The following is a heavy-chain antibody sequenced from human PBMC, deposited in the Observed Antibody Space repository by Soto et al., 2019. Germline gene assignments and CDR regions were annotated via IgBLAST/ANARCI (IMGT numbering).Heavy chain of an antibody. D-gene: IGHD4-4*01. CDR2: IYGNDGK. Sequence: SGPTLVNPTQTLTLTFPFSGFSLSTSAVGVGWIRQPPGKALEWLALIYGNDGKRYSPSLKSSLTITKDTSKQEVVLKLTNVDPVDTATYYCGHVEMTTIGAVDQWGQGILVTVSS. V-gene: IGHV2-5*01. CDR1: GFSLSTSAVG. CDR3: GHVEMTTIGAVDQ. J-gene: IGHJ4*02.